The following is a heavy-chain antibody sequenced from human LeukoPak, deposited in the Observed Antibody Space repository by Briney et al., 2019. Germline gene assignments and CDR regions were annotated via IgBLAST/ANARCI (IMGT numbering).Heavy chain of an antibody. V-gene: IGHV4-4*02. Sequence: SSGTLSLTCGVSGGSISSSNWWTWVRQPPGKGLEWIGEIYHSGSTNYNPSLKSRVTISADKSKNQFSLKLSSVTAADTAIYYCARAGGSSDYWGQGTLVTVSS. D-gene: IGHD2-15*01. CDR1: GGSISSSNW. CDR3: ARAGGSSDY. CDR2: IYHSGST. J-gene: IGHJ4*02.